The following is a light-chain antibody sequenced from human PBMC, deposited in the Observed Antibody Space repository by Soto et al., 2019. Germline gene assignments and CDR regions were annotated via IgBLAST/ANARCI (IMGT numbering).Light chain of an antibody. V-gene: IGKV3-15*01. CDR1: RSVSTN. Sequence: DILLTQSPAIVSVSPGERATLSCRASRSVSTNLAWYQHKHGQAPRLLIYGASTRVTDIPARFSGSGSGTDFTLTINYLKSEDFGVYYCQQYDKSLPPVTFDGGTKVEI. J-gene: IGKJ4*01. CDR3: QQYDKSLPPVT. CDR2: GAS.